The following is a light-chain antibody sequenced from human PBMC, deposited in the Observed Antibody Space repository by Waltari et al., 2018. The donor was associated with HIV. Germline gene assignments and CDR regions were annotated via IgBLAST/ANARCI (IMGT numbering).Light chain of an antibody. Sequence: SSLSQPTLVYVSRGQSIIIPYNVNYPPFGPYYLVLSYQQFPAKAPKLIIYDGFNRPSGISERFSASKSGNAASLTISGLQSEDEADYYCCSYAGETTFYVFGTGT. V-gene: IGLV2-23*01. CDR3: CSYAGETTFYV. CDR2: DGF. CDR1: YPPFGPYYL. J-gene: IGLJ1*01.